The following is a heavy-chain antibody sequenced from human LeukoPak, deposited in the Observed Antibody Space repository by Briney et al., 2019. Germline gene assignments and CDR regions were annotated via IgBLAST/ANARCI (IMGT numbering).Heavy chain of an antibody. CDR2: INHSGST. Sequence: PSETLSLTCAVYGGSFSGYYRSWIRQPPGKGLEWIWEINHSGSTNYNPSLKSRVTISVDTSKNQFSLKLSSVTAADTAVYYCARGFPLITIFGVVILGAGWFDPWGQGTLVTVSS. J-gene: IGHJ5*02. CDR3: ARGFPLITIFGVVILGAGWFDP. D-gene: IGHD3-3*01. V-gene: IGHV4-34*01. CDR1: GGSFSGYY.